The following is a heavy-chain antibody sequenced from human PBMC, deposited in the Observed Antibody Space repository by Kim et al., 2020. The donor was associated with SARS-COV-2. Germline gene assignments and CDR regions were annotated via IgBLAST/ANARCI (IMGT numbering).Heavy chain of an antibody. V-gene: IGHV3-13*01. CDR3: ARGSEKAAAGTGAFDI. D-gene: IGHD6-13*01. Sequence: GGSLRLSCVASGFTFSSYDMHWVRQTTGKGLEWVGSIADAGDTYYPGSVKGRFTISRENAKNSVFLQMNSLRSGDTAVYYCARGSEKAAAGTGAFDIWGQGTRVTVSS. CDR1: GFTFSSYD. J-gene: IGHJ3*02. CDR2: IADAGDT.